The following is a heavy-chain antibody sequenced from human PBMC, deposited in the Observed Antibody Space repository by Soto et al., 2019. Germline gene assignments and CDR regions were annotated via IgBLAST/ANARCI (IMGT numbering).Heavy chain of an antibody. Sequence: SETLSLTCTVSGISVSTSDYYWGWVRQPPGKGLDWIGNIYYSGSTFYNPSLRSRVTLSVDTSKNQFSLRLNSVTVAETSVYFCAGFGVLASRNRDFDYWGQGTLVTSPQ. D-gene: IGHD3-10*01. CDR2: IYYSGST. CDR3: AGFGVLASRNRDFDY. V-gene: IGHV4-39*01. CDR1: GISVSTSDYY. J-gene: IGHJ4*02.